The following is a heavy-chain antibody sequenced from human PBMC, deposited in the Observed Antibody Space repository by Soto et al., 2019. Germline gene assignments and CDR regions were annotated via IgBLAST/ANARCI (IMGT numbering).Heavy chain of an antibody. CDR2: ISYDGSKN. CDR3: TRAAFRSGSFYAFGI. V-gene: IGHV3-30-3*01. CDR1: GFTFSSYT. J-gene: IGHJ3*02. Sequence: GGSLRLSCAASGFTFSSYTMHWVRQAPGKGLEWVAIISYDGSKNYYADSVKGRFTISRDISKNTVYLQMTSLRAEDTAVHYCTRAAFRSGSFYAFGIWGQGTKVTVSS. D-gene: IGHD6-19*01.